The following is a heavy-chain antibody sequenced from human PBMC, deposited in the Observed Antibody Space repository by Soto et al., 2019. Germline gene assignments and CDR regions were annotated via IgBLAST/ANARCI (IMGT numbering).Heavy chain of an antibody. CDR3: ARDPPLSMIVVVGVDDF. Sequence: EVQLVESGGGLVQPGGSLRLSCAASGFTLSAYSMNWVRQAPGKGLEWVSSISSRSTFINYADSVKGRFTISRDNDKGLVYLQMNSLRAEDTAVYYCARDPPLSMIVVVGVDDFWGQGTLVTVSS. D-gene: IGHD3-22*01. CDR1: GFTLSAYS. V-gene: IGHV3-21*06. CDR2: ISSRSTFI. J-gene: IGHJ4*02.